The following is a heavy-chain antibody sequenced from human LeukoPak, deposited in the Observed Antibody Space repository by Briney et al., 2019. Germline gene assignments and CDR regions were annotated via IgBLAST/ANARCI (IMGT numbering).Heavy chain of an antibody. V-gene: IGHV3-33*01. CDR1: GLTFSSYG. Sequence: PGGSLRLSCAASGLTFSSYGMHWVRQAPGKGLEWVAVIWHDGSNKYYADSVKGRFTISRDNSKNTLYLQMNSLRAEDTAVYYCARDGAGGEIDYWGQGTLVTVSS. D-gene: IGHD3-16*01. CDR3: ARDGAGGEIDY. J-gene: IGHJ4*02. CDR2: IWHDGSNK.